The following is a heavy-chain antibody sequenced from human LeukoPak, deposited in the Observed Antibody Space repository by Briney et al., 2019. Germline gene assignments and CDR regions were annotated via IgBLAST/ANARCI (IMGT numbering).Heavy chain of an antibody. V-gene: IGHV3-49*04. CDR3: SRGPIQLWVHNGMDV. Sequence: GRSLRLSCTTPGFNLGDHAMTWVRQAPGKGLEWVGFIRSKAYRGTTEYAASVKGRFTISRDDPKSVVYLQMNSLKSEDTAVYYCSRGPIQLWVHNGMDVWGQGTTVTVSS. CDR1: GFNLGDHA. J-gene: IGHJ6*02. D-gene: IGHD5-18*01. CDR2: IRSKAYRGTT.